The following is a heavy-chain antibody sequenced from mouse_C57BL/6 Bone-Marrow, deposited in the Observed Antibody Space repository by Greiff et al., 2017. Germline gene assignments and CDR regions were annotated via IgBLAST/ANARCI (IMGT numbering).Heavy chain of an antibody. CDR3: VRHYGSRSSEDYFAY. V-gene: IGHV10-1*01. D-gene: IGHD1-1*01. J-gene: IGHJ2*01. Sequence: EVMLVESGGGLVQPKGSLKLSCAASGFSFNTYAMNWVRQAPGKGLEWVARIRSKSNNYATYYADSVKDRFTISRDDSESMLYLQMNNLKTEDTAMYYCVRHYGSRSSEDYFAYWGQGTTLSVSS. CDR1: GFSFNTYA. CDR2: IRSKSNNYAT.